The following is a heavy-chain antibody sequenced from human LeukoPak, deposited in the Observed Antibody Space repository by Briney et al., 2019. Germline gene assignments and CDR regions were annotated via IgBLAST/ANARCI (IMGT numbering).Heavy chain of an antibody. CDR3: ARSGYSSSWYRVDY. J-gene: IGHJ4*02. CDR1: GGSFSGYY. Sequence: SETLSLTCAVYGGSFSGYYWSWIRQPPGKGLEWIGEINHSGSTNYNPSLKSRVTISVDTSKNQFSLKPSSVTAADTAVYYCARSGYSSSWYRVDYWGQGTLVTVSS. V-gene: IGHV4-34*01. CDR2: INHSGST. D-gene: IGHD6-13*01.